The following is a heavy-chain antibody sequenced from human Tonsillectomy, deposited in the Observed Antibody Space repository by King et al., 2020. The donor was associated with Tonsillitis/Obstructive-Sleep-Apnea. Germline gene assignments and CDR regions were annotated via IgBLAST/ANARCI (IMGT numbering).Heavy chain of an antibody. V-gene: IGHV4-34*01. D-gene: IGHD6-19*01. Sequence: VQLQQWGAGLLKPSETLSLTCTVFGESFSGYSWSWIRQSPGKGLEWIGEISHSGSTNYNPSLKSRVTISADTSKNQFSLKLTSATAADTAVFFCARVPGWYWFDLWGQGTLVTVSS. CDR2: ISHSGST. CDR3: ARVPGWYWFDL. CDR1: GESFSGYS. J-gene: IGHJ5*02.